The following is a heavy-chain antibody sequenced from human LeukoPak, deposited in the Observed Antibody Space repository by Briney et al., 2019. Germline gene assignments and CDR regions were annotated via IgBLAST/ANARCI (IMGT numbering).Heavy chain of an antibody. CDR3: TRFGDYGEY. CDR2: ISYDGSNK. J-gene: IGHJ4*02. V-gene: IGHV3-30*04. Sequence: GSLRLSCAASGFTFSNYAMHWVRQAPGKGLEWVAVISYDGSNKYYADSVKGRFTISRDNSKNTLYLQMNSLRVEDTAVYYCTRFGDYGEYWGQGTLVTVSS. CDR1: GFTFSNYA. D-gene: IGHD3-10*01.